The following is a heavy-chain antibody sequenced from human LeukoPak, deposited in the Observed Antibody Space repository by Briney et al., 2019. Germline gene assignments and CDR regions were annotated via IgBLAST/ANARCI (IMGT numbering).Heavy chain of an antibody. J-gene: IGHJ5*02. CDR3: ARVHYDILTGYYTNNWFDP. Sequence: SETLSLTCTVSGGSISSYYWSWIRQPAGKGLEWIGRIYTSGSTNYNPSLKSRVTMSVDTSKNQFSLKLSSVTAADTAVYYCARVHYDILTGYYTNNWFDPWGQGTLVTVSS. V-gene: IGHV4-4*07. CDR2: IYTSGST. CDR1: GGSISSYY. D-gene: IGHD3-9*01.